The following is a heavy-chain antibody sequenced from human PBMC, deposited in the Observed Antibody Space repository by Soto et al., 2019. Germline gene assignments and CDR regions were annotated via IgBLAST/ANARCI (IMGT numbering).Heavy chain of an antibody. J-gene: IGHJ4*02. CDR1: RFTFSSYW. Sequence: PGGSLRLSCAASRFTFSSYWMHWVRQAPGKGLVWVSRINGDGSSTDYADSVRGRFTVSRDNAKNTLYLQMNSLRAEDTAVYYCARSSIDAYGRVFDYWGQGT. D-gene: IGHD2-21*01. CDR2: INGDGSST. V-gene: IGHV3-74*01. CDR3: ARSSIDAYGRVFDY.